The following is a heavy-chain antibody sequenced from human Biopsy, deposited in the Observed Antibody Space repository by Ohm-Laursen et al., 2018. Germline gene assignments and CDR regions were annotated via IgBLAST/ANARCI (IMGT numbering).Heavy chain of an antibody. Sequence: SLRLSCAASGFTFDNYAMHWVRQTPGKGLEWVSGLTWNSANIGYADSVKGRFTISRDNARNSLFLEMSSLREEDTGLYHCVRDSALDYWGQGTLVTVSS. V-gene: IGHV3-9*01. CDR1: GFTFDNYA. J-gene: IGHJ4*02. CDR3: VRDSALDY. CDR2: LTWNSANI.